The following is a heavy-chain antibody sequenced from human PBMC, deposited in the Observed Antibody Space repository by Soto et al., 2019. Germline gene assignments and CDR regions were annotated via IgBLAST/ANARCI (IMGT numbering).Heavy chain of an antibody. CDR1: GFTFSSYA. Sequence: GESLKISCAASGFTFSSYAMSWVRQAPGKGLEWVSAISGSGGSTYYADSVKGRFTISRDNSKNTLYLQMNSLRAEDTAVYYCAKGWSYSNYWVFDYWGQGTLVTVSS. CDR2: ISGSGGST. CDR3: AKGWSYSNYWVFDY. V-gene: IGHV3-23*01. D-gene: IGHD4-4*01. J-gene: IGHJ4*02.